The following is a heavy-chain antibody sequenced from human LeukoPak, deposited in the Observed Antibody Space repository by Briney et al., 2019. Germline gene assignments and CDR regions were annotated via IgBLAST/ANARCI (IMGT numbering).Heavy chain of an antibody. V-gene: IGHV3-7*01. CDR2: VKEDGSEK. CDR1: GYALRSDW. J-gene: IGHJ4*02. Sequence: GGSLRLSCAVSGYALRSDWMVWVRQAPGKGLEWVATVKEDGSEKDYVDSVKGRFTISADSARNSLYLQMNSLRPEDTALYYCARNSGWLQLGDWGQGTLVTVSS. D-gene: IGHD5-24*01. CDR3: ARNSGWLQLGD.